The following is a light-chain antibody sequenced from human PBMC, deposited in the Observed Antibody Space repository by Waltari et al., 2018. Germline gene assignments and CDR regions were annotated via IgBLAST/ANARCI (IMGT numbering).Light chain of an antibody. V-gene: IGLV2-14*03. Sequence: QSALTQPASVSGSPGQSITISCTGTSSDVGGYTYLSWYQQHPRKAPKLMIYDVNKRPSGVSTRFSGSKSGNTASLTISGLQAEDEADYYCSSYTSSSLYVFGTGTKVTVL. CDR3: SSYTSSSLYV. CDR1: SSDVGGYTY. J-gene: IGLJ1*01. CDR2: DVN.